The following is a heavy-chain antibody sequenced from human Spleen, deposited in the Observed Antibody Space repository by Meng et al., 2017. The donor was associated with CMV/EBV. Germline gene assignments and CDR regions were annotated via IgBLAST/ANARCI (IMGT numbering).Heavy chain of an antibody. CDR3: VTDPPLTGGRRFDP. J-gene: IGHJ5*02. V-gene: IGHV3-15*01. D-gene: IGHD3-16*01. CDR2: IKSSVDSGTV. Sequence: SEIIFSNAWMSWVRQAPGKGLGWIGIIKSSVDSGTVECAGPLEDRFIISRDDSKDTLYLQINSLKTEDTGVYYCVTDPPLTGGRRFDPWGQGTLVTVSS. CDR1: EIIFSNAW.